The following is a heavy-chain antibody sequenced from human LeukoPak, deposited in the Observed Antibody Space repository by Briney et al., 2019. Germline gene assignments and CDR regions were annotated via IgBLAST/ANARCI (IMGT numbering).Heavy chain of an antibody. CDR2: ISSNGGST. Sequence: PGGSLRLSCSASEFTFISYAMHWVRQAPGKGLEYVSSISSNGGSTYYADSVKGRFTISRDNSKNTLYLQMSSLRTEDTALYYCAKDGGLRFLEWPNWGQGTLVTVSS. J-gene: IGHJ4*02. V-gene: IGHV3-64D*06. CDR3: AKDGGLRFLEWPN. CDR1: EFTFISYA. D-gene: IGHD3-3*01.